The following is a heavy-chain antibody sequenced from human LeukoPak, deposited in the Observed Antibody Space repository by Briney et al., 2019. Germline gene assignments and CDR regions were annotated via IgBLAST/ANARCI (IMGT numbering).Heavy chain of an antibody. V-gene: IGHV3-74*01. Sequence: GGSLRLSCAASGFTFSNYWMHWVRQAPGKGLVWVSRIKSDGSSTTYADSVEGRFTISRDNAKNMVYLQMNSLRAEDTAVYYCARDPFYGDADFDYWGQGTLVTVSS. D-gene: IGHD4-17*01. CDR3: ARDPFYGDADFDY. J-gene: IGHJ4*02. CDR2: IKSDGSST. CDR1: GFTFSNYW.